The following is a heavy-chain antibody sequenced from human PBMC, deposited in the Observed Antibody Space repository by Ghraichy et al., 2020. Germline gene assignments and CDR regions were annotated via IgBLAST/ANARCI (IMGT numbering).Heavy chain of an antibody. J-gene: IGHJ3*02. CDR2: IYHSGST. V-gene: IGHV4-38-2*02. CDR3: ASLYSSGWYGIGAFDI. D-gene: IGHD6-19*01. Sequence: SETLSLTCTVSGYSISSGYYWGWIRQPPGKGLEWIGSIYHSGSTYYNPSLKSRVTISVDTSKNQFSLKLSSVTAADTAVYYCASLYSSGWYGIGAFDIWGQGTMVTVSS. CDR1: GYSISSGYY.